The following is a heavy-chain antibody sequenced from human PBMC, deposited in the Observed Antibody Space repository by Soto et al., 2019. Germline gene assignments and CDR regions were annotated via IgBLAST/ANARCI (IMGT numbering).Heavy chain of an antibody. CDR3: ARDGAVTTMGYIGGWFDH. D-gene: IGHD4-4*01. V-gene: IGHV3-33*01. CDR1: GFTFSSYG. CDR2: IWYDGSNK. J-gene: IGHJ5*02. Sequence: PWGSLRLSCAASGFTFSSYGMHWVRQAPGKGLEWVAVIWYDGSNKYYADSVKGRFTISRDNSENTLYLQMNSLRAEDTAVYYCARDGAVTTMGYIGGWFDHWGQGTLVTVSS.